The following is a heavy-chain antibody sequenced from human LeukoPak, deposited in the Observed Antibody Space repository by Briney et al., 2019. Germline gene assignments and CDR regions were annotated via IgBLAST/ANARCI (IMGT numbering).Heavy chain of an antibody. D-gene: IGHD1-20*01. CDR1: GGSISSYY. CDR2: IYYSGST. J-gene: IGHJ4*02. CDR3: ARHNWNDATLVAY. V-gene: IGHV4-59*08. Sequence: SETLSLTCTVSGGSISSYYWSWIRQPPGKGLEWIGYIYYSGSTNYNPSLKSRVTISVDTSKNQFSLKLSSVTAADTAVYYCARHNWNDATLVAYWGQGTLVTVSS.